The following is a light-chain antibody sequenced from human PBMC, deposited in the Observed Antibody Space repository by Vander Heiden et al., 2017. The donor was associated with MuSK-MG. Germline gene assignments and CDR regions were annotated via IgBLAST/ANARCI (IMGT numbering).Light chain of an antibody. Sequence: DIQMTQSPSSLSASVGDRVTITCRASQSSSSYLNWYQQKPGKAPKLLIDAASSLQSGVPSRFSGSGSGTDFTLTISSLQPEDFATYYCQQSYSTPITCGQGTRLEIK. CDR1: QSSSSY. J-gene: IGKJ5*01. CDR2: AAS. CDR3: QQSYSTPIT. V-gene: IGKV1-39*01.